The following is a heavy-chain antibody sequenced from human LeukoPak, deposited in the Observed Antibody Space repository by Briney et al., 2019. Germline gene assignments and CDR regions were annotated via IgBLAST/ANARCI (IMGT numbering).Heavy chain of an antibody. V-gene: IGHV3-23*01. Sequence: PGGSLRLSCAASGLTFSRAWMNWVRQAPGKGLEWVSVISETGDVTHYADSMKGRFTISRDNIKNTLNLQMNSLRAEDTAIYYCARDSSHYLGSSDYWGQGTLVTVSS. J-gene: IGHJ4*02. CDR3: ARDSSHYLGSSDY. CDR2: ISETGDVT. D-gene: IGHD6-6*01. CDR1: GLTFSRAW.